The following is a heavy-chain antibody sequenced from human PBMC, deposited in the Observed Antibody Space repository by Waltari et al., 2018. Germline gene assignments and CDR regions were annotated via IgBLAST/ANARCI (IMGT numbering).Heavy chain of an antibody. CDR2: IHAGGNT. V-gene: IGHV3-53*01. D-gene: IGHD5-12*01. CDR3: ARAGLGSPSQWLQLFDS. CDR1: GFRVSYNY. Sequence: EDQLVESGGGLIQPGGSLRLSCEASGFRVSYNYMSWVRQAPGKGLGWVSVIHAGGNTYYGDSVKGRFTISRDISKNTLYLQMNSLTVEDSAMYYCARAGLGSPSQWLQLFDSWGRGTLVTVSA. J-gene: IGHJ4*02.